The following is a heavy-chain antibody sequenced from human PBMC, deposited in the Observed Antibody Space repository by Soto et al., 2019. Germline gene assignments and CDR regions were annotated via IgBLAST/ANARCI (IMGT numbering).Heavy chain of an antibody. CDR2: IYHSGST. Sequence: SETLSLTCAVSGGSISSSNWWSWVRQPPGKGLEWIGKIYHSGSTNYNPSLKSRVTISVDKSKNQFSLKLSSVTAADTAVYYCASSSCMQSADLFRGLDVWGKGTRVTVSS. CDR1: GGSISSSNW. V-gene: IGHV4-4*02. CDR3: ASSSCMQSADLFRGLDV. D-gene: IGHD2-8*01. J-gene: IGHJ6*04.